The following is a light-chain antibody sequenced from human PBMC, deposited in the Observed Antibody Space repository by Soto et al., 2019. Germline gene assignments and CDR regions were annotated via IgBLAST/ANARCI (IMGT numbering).Light chain of an antibody. Sequence: QSVLTQPPSASGSPGQSVTISCTGTSSDVGAYNFVSWYQQHPGKAPKLMIYEVSKRPSGVPDRFSGSKSGNTASLTVSGLQAEDEADYYCCSYVGSDNFVFGTGTKLTVL. CDR3: CSYVGSDNFV. V-gene: IGLV2-8*01. J-gene: IGLJ1*01. CDR2: EVS. CDR1: SSDVGAYNF.